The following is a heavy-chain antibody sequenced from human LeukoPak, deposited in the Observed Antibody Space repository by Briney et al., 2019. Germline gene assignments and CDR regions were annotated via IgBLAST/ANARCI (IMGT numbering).Heavy chain of an antibody. V-gene: IGHV4-61*02. Sequence: SETLSLTCTVSGGSISSGSHYWSWIRQPAGKGLEWIGRIYTSGSTNYNPSLKSRVTISVDTSKNQFSLKLSSVTAADTAVYYCARNGESAYRPYYFDYWGQGTLVTVSS. CDR2: IYTSGST. CDR3: ARNGESAYRPYYFDY. CDR1: GGSISSGSHY. D-gene: IGHD3-10*01. J-gene: IGHJ4*02.